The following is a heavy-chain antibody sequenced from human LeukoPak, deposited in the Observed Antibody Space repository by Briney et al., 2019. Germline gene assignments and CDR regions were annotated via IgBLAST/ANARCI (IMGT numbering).Heavy chain of an antibody. J-gene: IGHJ4*02. CDR1: GYSFTSYW. CDR2: IYPGDSDT. D-gene: IGHD3-22*01. CDR3: ARHPHYYDSSGYSQVDY. V-gene: IGHV5-51*01. Sequence: GESLKISCKGSGYSFTSYWIGWVRQMPGKGLEWMGIIYPGDSDTRYSPSFQGQVPISADKSISTAYLQWSSLKASDTAMYYCARHPHYYDSSGYSQVDYWGQGTLVTVSS.